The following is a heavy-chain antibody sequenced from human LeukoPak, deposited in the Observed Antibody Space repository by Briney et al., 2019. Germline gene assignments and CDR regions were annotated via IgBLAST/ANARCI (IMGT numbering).Heavy chain of an antibody. D-gene: IGHD3-22*01. CDR2: IDPSDSYA. J-gene: IGHJ4*02. CDR3: ARGPHYDSSGYYSHDFDY. Sequence: GESLKISCKGSGYSFTSYWISWVRQMPGKGLEWMGRIDPSDSYANYNPSFQGHVTISADKSISTAYLQWSSLKASDTAVYYCARGPHYDSSGYYSHDFDYWGQGTLVTVSS. CDR1: GYSFTSYW. V-gene: IGHV5-10-1*01.